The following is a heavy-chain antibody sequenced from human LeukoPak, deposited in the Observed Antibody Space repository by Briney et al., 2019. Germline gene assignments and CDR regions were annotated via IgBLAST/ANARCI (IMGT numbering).Heavy chain of an antibody. CDR2: MNPNSGNT. CDR1: GYTFTSYD. Sequence: ASVKVSCKASGYTFTSYDINWVRQATGQGLEWMGWMNPNSGNTGYAQKFQGRVTMTRNTSISTAYMELSSLRSEDTAVYYCARDRTTVTYNWFDPWRQGTLVTVSS. D-gene: IGHD4-17*01. CDR3: ARDRTTVTYNWFDP. V-gene: IGHV1-8*01. J-gene: IGHJ5*02.